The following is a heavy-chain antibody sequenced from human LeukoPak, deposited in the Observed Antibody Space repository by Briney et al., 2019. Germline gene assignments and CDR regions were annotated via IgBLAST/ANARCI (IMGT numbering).Heavy chain of an antibody. CDR3: ARAPAYDFWSGYYSRPFDY. D-gene: IGHD3-3*01. CDR2: ISSSGSTI. J-gene: IGHJ4*02. V-gene: IGHV3-48*03. Sequence: GGSLRLSCAASGFTFSSYEMNWVRQAPGKGLEWVSYISSSGSTIYYADSVKGRFTISRDNAKNSLYLQMNSLRAEDTAVYYCARAPAYDFWSGYYSRPFDYWGQGTLVTVSS. CDR1: GFTFSSYE.